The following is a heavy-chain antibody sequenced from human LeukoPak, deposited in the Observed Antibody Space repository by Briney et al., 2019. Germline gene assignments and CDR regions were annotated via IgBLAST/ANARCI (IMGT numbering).Heavy chain of an antibody. Sequence: SQTLSLTCTVSGGSISSGDYYWSWIRQPPGKGVERIGYIYYSGSTYYNPSLKSRVTISVDTSKNQFSLKLSSVTAADTAVYYCARVTLRITIFGVVPGAFDIWGQGTMVTVSS. CDR2: IYYSGST. CDR1: GGSISSGDYY. D-gene: IGHD3-3*01. J-gene: IGHJ3*02. CDR3: ARVTLRITIFGVVPGAFDI. V-gene: IGHV4-30-4*08.